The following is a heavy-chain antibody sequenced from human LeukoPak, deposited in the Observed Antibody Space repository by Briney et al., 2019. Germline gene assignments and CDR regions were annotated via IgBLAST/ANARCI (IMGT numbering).Heavy chain of an antibody. CDR3: ARRLRLLEWLLLRAAGSFDY. CDR2: INHSGST. D-gene: IGHD3-3*01. Sequence: PSETLSLTCAVYGGSFSGYYWSWIRQPPGKGLEWIGEINHSGSTNYNPSLKSRVTISVDTSKNQFSLKLSSVIAADTAVYYCARRLRLLEWLLLRAAGSFDYWGQGTLVTVSS. CDR1: GGSFSGYY. J-gene: IGHJ4*02. V-gene: IGHV4-34*01.